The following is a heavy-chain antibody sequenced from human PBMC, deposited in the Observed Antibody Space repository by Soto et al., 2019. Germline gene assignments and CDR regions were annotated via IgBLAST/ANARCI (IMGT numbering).Heavy chain of an antibody. Sequence: ASVKVSCKASGGTFSSYAISWVRQAPGQGLEWMGGIIPIFGTANYAQKFQGRVTITADESTSTAYMELSSLRSEDTAVYYCARGQHLYCGGDCFEIDYWGQGTLVTVSS. CDR2: IIPIFGTA. J-gene: IGHJ4*02. V-gene: IGHV1-69*13. CDR1: GGTFSSYA. CDR3: ARGQHLYCGGDCFEIDY. D-gene: IGHD2-21*02.